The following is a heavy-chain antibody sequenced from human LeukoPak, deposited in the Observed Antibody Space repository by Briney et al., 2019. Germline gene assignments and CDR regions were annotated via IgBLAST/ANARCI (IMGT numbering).Heavy chain of an antibody. CDR3: ARVKAAGTGLSAFDI. J-gene: IGHJ3*02. CDR2: INPNSGGT. V-gene: IGHV1-2*02. CDR1: GYTFTGYY. Sequence: ASVKVSCKASGYTFTGYYMHWVRQAPGQGLEWMGWINPNSGGTNYAQKFQGRVTMTRDTSISTAYMELSRLRSDGTAVYYCARVKAAGTGLSAFDIWGQGTMVTVSS. D-gene: IGHD6-13*01.